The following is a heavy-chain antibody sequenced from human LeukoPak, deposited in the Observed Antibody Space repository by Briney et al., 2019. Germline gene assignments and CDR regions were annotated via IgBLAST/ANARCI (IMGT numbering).Heavy chain of an antibody. V-gene: IGHV3-23*01. CDR1: GFTFSSYA. J-gene: IGHJ6*02. Sequence: GSLRLSCAASGFTFSSYAMSWVRQAPGKGLEWVSAISGSGGSTYYADSVKGRFTISRDNSKNTLYLQMNSLRAEDTAVYYCTKDAGARIDYYYGMDVWGQGTTVTVSS. CDR3: TKDAGARIDYYYGMDV. D-gene: IGHD3-10*01. CDR2: ISGSGGST.